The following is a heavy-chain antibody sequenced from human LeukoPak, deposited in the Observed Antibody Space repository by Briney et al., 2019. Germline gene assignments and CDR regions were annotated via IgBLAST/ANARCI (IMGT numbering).Heavy chain of an antibody. CDR2: IHDSESS. CDR1: GEFVSGYY. V-gene: IGHV4-34*01. D-gene: IGHD2-2*01. J-gene: IGHJ4*02. Sequence: SETLSLTCAIYGEFVSGYYWTWIRQPPGKGLEWIGEIHDSESSNYNPSLRNRVTISLDPSKRQFSLKLSSVTAADTAVYYCASGSTSLDYWGQGTLVTVSS. CDR3: ASGSTSLDY.